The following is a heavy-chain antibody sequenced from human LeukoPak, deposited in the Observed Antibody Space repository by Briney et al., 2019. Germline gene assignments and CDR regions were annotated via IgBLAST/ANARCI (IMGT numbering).Heavy chain of an antibody. CDR3: ARGAIVVVPAVDY. CDR2: IYYSGST. CDR1: GGSISSSSYY. Sequence: SETLSLTCTVSGGSISSSSYYWGWIRQPPGKGLEWIGGIYYSGSTYYNPSLKSRVTISVDTSKNQFSLKLSSVTAADTAVYYCARGAIVVVPAVDYWGQGTLVTVSS. D-gene: IGHD2-2*01. J-gene: IGHJ4*02. V-gene: IGHV4-39*07.